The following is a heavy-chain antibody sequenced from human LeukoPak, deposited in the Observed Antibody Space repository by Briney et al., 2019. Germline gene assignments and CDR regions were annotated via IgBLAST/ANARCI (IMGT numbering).Heavy chain of an antibody. J-gene: IGHJ4*02. Sequence: GASVKVSCKASGGTFSSYAISWVRQAPGQGLEWMGGIIPIFGTANYAQKFQGRVTITADESTSTAYMELSSLRSEDTAVYYCASFNWDLLYFDYWGQGTLVTVSS. CDR1: GGTFSSYA. V-gene: IGHV1-69*13. D-gene: IGHD7-27*01. CDR3: ASFNWDLLYFDY. CDR2: IIPIFGTA.